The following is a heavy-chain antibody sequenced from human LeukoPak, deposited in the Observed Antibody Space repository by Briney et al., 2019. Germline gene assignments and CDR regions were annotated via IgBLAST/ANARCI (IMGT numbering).Heavy chain of an antibody. CDR2: IYTSGSN. CDR3: ARMVPAGTHNY. J-gene: IGHJ4*02. Sequence: PSETLSLTCTVSGGSISSYYWSWIRQPAGKGLEWIGRIYTSGSNDYNPSLKSRVTMSLDMAKNQFSLRLTSVTAADTAVYFCARMVPAGTHNYWGQGLLVTVSS. D-gene: IGHD2-2*01. CDR1: GGSISSYY. V-gene: IGHV4-4*07.